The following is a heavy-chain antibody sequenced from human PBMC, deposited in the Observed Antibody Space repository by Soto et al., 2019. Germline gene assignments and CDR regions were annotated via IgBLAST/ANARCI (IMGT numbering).Heavy chain of an antibody. V-gene: IGHV3-23*01. CDR3: AKKYRGNYPFDN. CDR1: GFTFSNNYG. J-gene: IGHJ4*02. Sequence: EVQLLESGGGLVQSGGSQRLSCAASGFTFSNNYGLVWVRQARRKELEWVSSISGSDTGISYEDSMKGRFTISIDNTKNTLYLKMNSLRAEDTAIYFCAKKYRGNYPFDNWGQVTLVTVSS. CDR2: ISGSDTGI. D-gene: IGHD1-26*01.